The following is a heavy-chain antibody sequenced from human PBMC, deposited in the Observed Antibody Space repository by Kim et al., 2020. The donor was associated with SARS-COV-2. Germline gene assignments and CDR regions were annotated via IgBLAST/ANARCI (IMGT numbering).Heavy chain of an antibody. V-gene: IGHV6-1*01. J-gene: IGHJ4*02. Sequence: SQTLSLTCAISGDSVSSNSAAWNWIRQSPSRGLEWLGRTYYRSKWYNDYAVSVKSRITINPDTSKNQFSLQLNSVTPEDTAVYYCARDHGVYISSEQHYFDYWGQGTLVTVSS. CDR3: ARDHGVYISSEQHYFDY. D-gene: IGHD6-6*01. CDR1: GDSVSSNSAA. CDR2: TYYRSKWYN.